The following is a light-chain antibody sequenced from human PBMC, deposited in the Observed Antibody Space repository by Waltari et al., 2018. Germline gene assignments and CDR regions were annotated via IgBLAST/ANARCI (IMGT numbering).Light chain of an antibody. V-gene: IGLV2-23*02. J-gene: IGLJ1*01. CDR2: DIT. CDR3: CSFAGYGRYV. Sequence: WYPRHPGRALRLLICDITQRPSGISDRFSGSKAGKTASLTISGLQAEDEADYYCCSFAGYGRYVFGSGTHVTVL.